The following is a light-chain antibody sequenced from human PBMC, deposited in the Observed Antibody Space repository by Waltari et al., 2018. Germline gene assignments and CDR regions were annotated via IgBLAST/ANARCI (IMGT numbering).Light chain of an antibody. CDR2: GNN. Sequence: QSILPQPTSASGTPGQRVTISCSGSSTNIGSNSVSWYQEVPGTAPKLLIYGNNQRPSGVPDRFSGSKSGPSASLAISGLRSEDEAHYYCAAWDDSLSGHMVFGGGTKLTVL. V-gene: IGLV1-47*02. CDR3: AAWDDSLSGHMV. J-gene: IGLJ2*01. CDR1: STNIGSNS.